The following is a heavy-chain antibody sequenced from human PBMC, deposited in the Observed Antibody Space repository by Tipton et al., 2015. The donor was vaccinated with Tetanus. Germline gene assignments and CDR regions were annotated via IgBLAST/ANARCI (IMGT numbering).Heavy chain of an antibody. Sequence: TLSLTCTVSGGSISSSNYYWGWIRQPPGKGLEWIGRIYYSGSTYYNASLKSRVAISLDTSKIQFSLTLTSVTAADTAVYYCARGYSYGYSYWYFDLWGRGTLVTVSS. J-gene: IGHJ2*01. CDR3: ARGYSYGYSYWYFDL. CDR1: GGSISSSNYY. V-gene: IGHV4-39*07. CDR2: IYYSGST. D-gene: IGHD5-18*01.